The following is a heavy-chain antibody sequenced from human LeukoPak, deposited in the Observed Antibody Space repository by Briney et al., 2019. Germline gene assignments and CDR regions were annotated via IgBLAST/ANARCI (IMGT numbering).Heavy chain of an antibody. V-gene: IGHV3-49*03. Sequence: GRSLRLSCTASGFTFGVSAMSWFRQAPGKGLEWVGFIRSKAYGGTTEYAASVKGRFTISRDDSKSIAYLQMNSLKTEDTAVYYCTRDRGPDFWSGYYPFDYWGQGTLVTVSS. CDR1: GFTFGVSA. CDR2: IRSKAYGGTT. CDR3: TRDRGPDFWSGYYPFDY. D-gene: IGHD3-3*01. J-gene: IGHJ4*02.